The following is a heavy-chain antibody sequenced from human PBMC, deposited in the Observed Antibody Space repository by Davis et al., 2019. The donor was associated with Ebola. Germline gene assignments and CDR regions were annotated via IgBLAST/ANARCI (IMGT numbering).Heavy chain of an antibody. V-gene: IGHV3-74*01. CDR2: IKSDGSST. Sequence: PGGSLRLSCAASGFTFSRYWMHWVRQAPGKGLVWVSRIKSDGSSTSYADSVKGRFTISRDNAKNTLYLQMNSLRAEDTAVYYCARRLRDWSFFDYWGQGTLVTVSS. CDR3: ARRLRDWSFFDY. D-gene: IGHD3-9*01. CDR1: GFTFSRYW. J-gene: IGHJ4*02.